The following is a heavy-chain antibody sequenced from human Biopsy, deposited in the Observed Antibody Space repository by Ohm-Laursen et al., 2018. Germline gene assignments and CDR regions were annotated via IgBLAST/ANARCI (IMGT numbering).Heavy chain of an antibody. CDR1: GGSIYNFFW. Sequence: TLSLTCTVSGGSIYNFFWSWIRQPPGKALEWLAIIYWNNDKHFSPSLRSRLTITKDTSRNQVVLTVTNMDPVDTATYSCAHARGYSYGYSYFDYWGQGTLVTVSS. J-gene: IGHJ4*02. D-gene: IGHD5-18*01. V-gene: IGHV2-5*01. CDR2: IYWNNDK. CDR3: AHARGYSYGYSYFDY.